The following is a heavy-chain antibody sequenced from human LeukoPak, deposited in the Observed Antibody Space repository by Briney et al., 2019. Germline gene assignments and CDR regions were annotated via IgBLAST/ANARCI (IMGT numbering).Heavy chain of an antibody. V-gene: IGHV4-61*03. J-gene: IGHJ4*02. CDR2: IYYTGST. CDR3: ASGDFDN. D-gene: IGHD3-10*01. Sequence: SETLSLTCTVSGDSVNSGSYYWSWIRQPPGKGLEWIGNIYYTGSTNYAPSSRGRVTISLDTSKNHFSLKLTSVTAADTAVYYCASGDFDNWGQGTLVTVSS. CDR1: GDSVNSGSYY.